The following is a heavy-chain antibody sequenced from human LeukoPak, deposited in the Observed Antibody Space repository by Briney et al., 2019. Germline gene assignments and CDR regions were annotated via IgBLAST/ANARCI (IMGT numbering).Heavy chain of an antibody. CDR3: ARAGSNIVVVPNWFDP. D-gene: IGHD2-2*01. V-gene: IGHV3-21*01. CDR1: GFSFSSYN. Sequence: GGSLRLSCAASGFSFSSYNMNWVRQAPGKGLEWVSSITSSSTYTFYADSVKGRFTISRDNAKNSLYLQMNSLRAEDTAVYYCARAGSNIVVVPNWFDPWGQGTLVTVSS. J-gene: IGHJ5*02. CDR2: ITSSSTYT.